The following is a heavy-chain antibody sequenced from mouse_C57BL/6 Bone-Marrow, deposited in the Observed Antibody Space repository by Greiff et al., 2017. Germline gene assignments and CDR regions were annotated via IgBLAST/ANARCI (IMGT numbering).Heavy chain of an antibody. Sequence: EVQVVESGAELVRPGASVKLSCTASGFNIKDDYMHWVKQRPEQGLEWIRWLDPANGDTESASKFQGKATITADTSSNTAYLQLSSLTSEDTAVYYCTTSYYGSYFDYWGQGTTLTVSS. CDR3: TTSYYGSYFDY. D-gene: IGHD1-1*01. V-gene: IGHV14-4*01. CDR2: LDPANGDT. J-gene: IGHJ2*01. CDR1: GFNIKDDY.